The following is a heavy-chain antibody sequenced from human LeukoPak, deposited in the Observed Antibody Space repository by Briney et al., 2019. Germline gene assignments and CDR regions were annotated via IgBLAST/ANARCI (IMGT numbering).Heavy chain of an antibody. CDR1: GYTLTELS. J-gene: IGHJ3*02. D-gene: IGHD3-22*01. CDR2: FDPEDGET. V-gene: IGHV1-24*01. Sequence: GASVKVSCKVSGYTLTELSMHWVRQAPGKGLEWMGGFDPEDGETIYAQKFQGRVTMTEDTSTDTAYMELSSLRSEDTAVYYCATERSRSPMIVGTDAFDIWGQGTMVTVSS. CDR3: ATERSRSPMIVGTDAFDI.